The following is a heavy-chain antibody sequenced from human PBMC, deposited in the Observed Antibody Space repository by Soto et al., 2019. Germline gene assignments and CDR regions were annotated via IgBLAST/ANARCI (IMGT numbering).Heavy chain of an antibody. Sequence: GESLKLSGKGSGYNFAGYWIAWVRQMPGKGLELMGIIYPSDSDTRYRPSFQGQVTISADKSISSAYLQWSSLRASDTAMYYCARGGVSTRTFDYWGQGTPVTVSS. J-gene: IGHJ4*02. CDR2: IYPSDSDT. CDR3: ARGGVSTRTFDY. V-gene: IGHV5-51*01. CDR1: GYNFAGYW. D-gene: IGHD3-3*01.